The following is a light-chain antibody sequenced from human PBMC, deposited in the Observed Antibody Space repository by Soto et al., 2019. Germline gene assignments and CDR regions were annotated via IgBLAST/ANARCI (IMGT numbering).Light chain of an antibody. V-gene: IGKV3-15*01. CDR2: DIS. CDR1: QTVSRN. CDR3: QHYNFWPHS. Sequence: EVVMKQSPATLSVTQGERATLSCRASQTVSRNLAWYQQRPGQAPRLLIYDISNRATGVPARFSGSGSETEFTLTIRSLQSEDFAVYFCQHYNFWPHSFGQGT. J-gene: IGKJ2*01.